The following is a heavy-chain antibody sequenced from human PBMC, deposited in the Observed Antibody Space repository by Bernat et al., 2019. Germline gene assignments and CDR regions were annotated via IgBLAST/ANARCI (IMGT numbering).Heavy chain of an antibody. Sequence: EVQLVESGGGLVKPGGSLRLSCAASGFTFSSYSMNWVRQAPGKGLEWVSSISSSSSYIYYADSVKGRFTISRDNAKNSLYLQMNSLRAEDTAVYYCARAFSSDYYGSGSNFNAFDIWGQGTMVTVSS. CDR3: ARAFSSDYYGSGSNFNAFDI. J-gene: IGHJ3*02. CDR1: GFTFSSYS. V-gene: IGHV3-21*01. D-gene: IGHD3-10*01. CDR2: ISSSSSYI.